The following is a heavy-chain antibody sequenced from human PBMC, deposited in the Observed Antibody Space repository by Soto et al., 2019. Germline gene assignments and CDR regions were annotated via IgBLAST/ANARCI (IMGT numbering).Heavy chain of an antibody. J-gene: IGHJ2*01. CDR2: INHSGST. D-gene: IGHD3-10*02. Sequence: PGKGLEWIGEINHSGSTNYNPSLKSRVTISVDTSKNQFSLKLSSVTAADTAVYYCARGGITFFFQADGGIRDVRSVSAFLLNRSSDL. CDR3: ARGGITFFFQADGGIRDVRSVSAFLLNRSSDL. V-gene: IGHV4-34*01.